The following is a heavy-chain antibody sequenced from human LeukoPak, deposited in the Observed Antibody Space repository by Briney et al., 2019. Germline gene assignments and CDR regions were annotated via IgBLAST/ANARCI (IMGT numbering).Heavy chain of an antibody. J-gene: IGHJ2*01. Sequence: GGSLRLSCAASGFTFSNAWMSWVRRAPGKGLEWVGRIKSKTDGGTTDYAAPVKGRFTISRDDSKNTLYLQMNSLKTEDTAVYYCTTVDLYSSVVSWYFDLWGRGTLVTVSS. D-gene: IGHD2-21*01. CDR2: IKSKTDGGTT. V-gene: IGHV3-15*01. CDR1: GFTFSNAW. CDR3: TTVDLYSSVVSWYFDL.